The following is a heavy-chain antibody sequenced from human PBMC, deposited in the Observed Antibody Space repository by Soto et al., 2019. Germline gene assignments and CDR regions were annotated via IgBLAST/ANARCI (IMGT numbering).Heavy chain of an antibody. Sequence: VGSLRLSCAASGFTFSRYGMHWVRQAPGKGLEWVAVISYDGSNKYYADSVKGRFTISRDNSKNTLYLQMNSLRAEDTAVYYCAKGGVVVAANFDYWGQGTLVTVSS. CDR3: AKGGVVVAANFDY. J-gene: IGHJ4*02. D-gene: IGHD2-15*01. CDR1: GFTFSRYG. V-gene: IGHV3-30*18. CDR2: ISYDGSNK.